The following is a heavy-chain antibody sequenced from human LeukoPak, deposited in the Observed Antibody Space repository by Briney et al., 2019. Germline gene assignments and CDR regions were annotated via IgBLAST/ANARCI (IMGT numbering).Heavy chain of an antibody. V-gene: IGHV4-31*03. CDR3: ARGTEAPIYDSSGQDAFDI. CDR1: GGSISSGGYY. CDR2: IYYSGST. Sequence: TSQTLSLTCTVSGGSISSGGYYWSWIRQHPGKGLEWIGYIYYSGSTYYNPSLKSRVTISVDTSKNQFSLKLSSVTAADTAVYYCARGTEAPIYDSSGQDAFDIWGPGTMVTVSS. J-gene: IGHJ3*02. D-gene: IGHD3-22*01.